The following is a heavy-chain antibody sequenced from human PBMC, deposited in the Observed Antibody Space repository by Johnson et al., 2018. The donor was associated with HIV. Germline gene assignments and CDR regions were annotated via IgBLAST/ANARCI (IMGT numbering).Heavy chain of an antibody. CDR1: GFTFSSYA. CDR2: IGTAGDT. J-gene: IGHJ3*01. Sequence: VQLVESGGGVVQPGRSLRLSCAASGFTFSSYAMHWVRQGTGKGLEWVSAIGTAGDTYYPGSVKGRFTISRDNSKNTLYLQMNSLRAEDTAVYYCARVPNDAFDLGGRGKMVTVSS. V-gene: IGHV3-13*01. CDR3: ARVPNDAFDL.